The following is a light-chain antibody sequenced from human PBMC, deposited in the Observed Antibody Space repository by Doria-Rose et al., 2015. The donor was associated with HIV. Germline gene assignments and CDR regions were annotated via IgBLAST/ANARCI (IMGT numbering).Light chain of an antibody. CDR3: QNDYSYPLT. CDR2: WAS. Sequence: DILLTQSPSSLTVTAGEKVTMSCKSSQSLLNSGNQKNYLTWYQQKPGQPPKLLIYWASTRESGVPGRFTGSGSGTDFTLTISSVQAEDLAVYYCQNDYSYPLTFGAGTKLELK. CDR1: QSLLNSGNQKNY. V-gene: IGKV4-1*01. J-gene: IGKJ4*02.